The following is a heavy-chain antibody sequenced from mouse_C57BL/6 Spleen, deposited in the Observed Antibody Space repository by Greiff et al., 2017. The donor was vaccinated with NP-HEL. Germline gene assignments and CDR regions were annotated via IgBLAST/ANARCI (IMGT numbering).Heavy chain of an antibody. J-gene: IGHJ3*01. CDR1: GYTFTDYY. CDR2: INPNNGGT. CDR3: ARSRGAWFAY. V-gene: IGHV1-26*01. Sequence: EVQLQQSGPELVKPGASVKISCKASGYTFTDYYMNWVKQSHGKSLEWIGDINPNNGGTSYNQKFKGKATLTVDKSSSTAYMERRSLTSEDSAVYYCARSRGAWFAYWGQGTLVTVSA.